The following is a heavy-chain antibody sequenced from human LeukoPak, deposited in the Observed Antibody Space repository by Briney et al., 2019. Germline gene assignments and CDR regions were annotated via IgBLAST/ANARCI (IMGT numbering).Heavy chain of an antibody. CDR3: ARQRSYYDFWSGYLDAFDI. D-gene: IGHD3-3*01. Sequence: PSETLSLTCTVSGGSISSSSYYWGWIRQPPGKGLEWIGSIYYSGSTYYNPSLKSRVTISVDTSKNQFSLKLSSVTAADTAVYDCARQRSYYDFWSGYLDAFDIWGQRTMVTVSS. CDR2: IYYSGST. V-gene: IGHV4-39*01. J-gene: IGHJ3*02. CDR1: GGSISSSSYY.